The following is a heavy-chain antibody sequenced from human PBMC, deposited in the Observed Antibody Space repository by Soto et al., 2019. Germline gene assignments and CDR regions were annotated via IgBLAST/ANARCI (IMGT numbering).Heavy chain of an antibody. Sequence: PGGSLSLSCAASGFTFSSYSMNWVRQAPGKGLEWVSSISNSGGSTYYADSVKGRFTISRDNSKNTLYLQMNSLRADDTAVYYCAKGYTSSPSNWFDPWGQGTLVNVSS. V-gene: IGHV3-23*01. CDR3: AKGYTSSPSNWFDP. CDR1: GFTFSSYS. D-gene: IGHD6-6*01. J-gene: IGHJ5*02. CDR2: ISNSGGST.